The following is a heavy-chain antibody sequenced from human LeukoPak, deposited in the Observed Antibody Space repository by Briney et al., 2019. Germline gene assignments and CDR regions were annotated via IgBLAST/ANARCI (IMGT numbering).Heavy chain of an antibody. CDR2: INPNSGGT. CDR1: GGTFTGYY. J-gene: IGHJ5*02. V-gene: IGHV1-2*02. D-gene: IGHD2-2*01. CDR3: ARGGCSSTSCYSGSDWFDP. Sequence: ASVKVSCKASGGTFTGYYMHWVRQAPGQGLEWMGWINPNSGGTNYAQKFQGRVTMTRDTSISTAYMELSRLRSDDTAVYYCARGGCSSTSCYSGSDWFDPWGQGTLVTVSS.